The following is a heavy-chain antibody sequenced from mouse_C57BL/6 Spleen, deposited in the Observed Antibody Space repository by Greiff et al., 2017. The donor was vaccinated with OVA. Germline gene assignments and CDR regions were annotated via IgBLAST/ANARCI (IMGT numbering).Heavy chain of an antibody. Sequence: EVKLVESGPGLVKPSQSLSLTCSVTGYSITSGYYWNWIRQFPGNKLEWMGYISYDGSNNYNPSLKNRISITRDTSKNQFFLKLNSVTTEDTATYYCARASSVYYGYDGAMDYWGQGTSVTVSS. J-gene: IGHJ4*01. CDR1: GYSITSGYY. V-gene: IGHV3-6*01. CDR3: ARASSVYYGYDGAMDY. CDR2: ISYDGSN. D-gene: IGHD2-2*01.